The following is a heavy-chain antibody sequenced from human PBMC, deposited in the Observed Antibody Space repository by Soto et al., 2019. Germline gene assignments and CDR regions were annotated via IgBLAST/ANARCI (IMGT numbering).Heavy chain of an antibody. CDR3: ARGHLAVVPVASWYYYMDV. CDR1: GFTFTSSA. CDR2: IVVGSGNT. Sequence: SVKVSCKASGFTFTSSAVQWVRQARGKRIEWIGWIVVGSGNTSYSQKFQDRVTITRDTSARTAYMELSSLRSEDTAVYYCARGHLAVVPVASWYYYMDVWGKGTTVTVSS. V-gene: IGHV1-58*01. D-gene: IGHD2-2*01. J-gene: IGHJ6*03.